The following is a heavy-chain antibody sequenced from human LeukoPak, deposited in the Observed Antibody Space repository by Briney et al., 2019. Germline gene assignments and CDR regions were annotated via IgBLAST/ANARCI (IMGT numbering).Heavy chain of an antibody. J-gene: IGHJ3*02. Sequence: ASVKVSCKASRYTFIGYYMHWVRQAPGQGLEWMGWINPNNGGTNYAQKFQGRVTMTRDTSITTAYMELTGLRSDDTAVYYCARDGVIAVAGSFDIWGQGTMVTVSS. CDR2: INPNNGGT. D-gene: IGHD6-19*01. V-gene: IGHV1-2*02. CDR1: RYTFIGYY. CDR3: ARDGVIAVAGSFDI.